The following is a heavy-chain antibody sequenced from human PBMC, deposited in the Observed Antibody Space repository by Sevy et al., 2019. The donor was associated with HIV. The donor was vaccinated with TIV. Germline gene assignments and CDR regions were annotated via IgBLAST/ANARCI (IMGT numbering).Heavy chain of an antibody. CDR1: GFTFSGYG. Sequence: GGSLRLSCAASGFTFSGYGMHWVRQAPGKGLEWVTVIWYDGSHKYYVDSVKGRFTISRDNSKNTLYLQMNSLRAEDTAVYYCAKNRRWGDSGTYYYDFDYWGQGTLVIVSS. CDR2: IWYDGSHK. CDR3: AKNRRWGDSGTYYYDFDY. D-gene: IGHD3-22*01. J-gene: IGHJ4*02. V-gene: IGHV3-33*06.